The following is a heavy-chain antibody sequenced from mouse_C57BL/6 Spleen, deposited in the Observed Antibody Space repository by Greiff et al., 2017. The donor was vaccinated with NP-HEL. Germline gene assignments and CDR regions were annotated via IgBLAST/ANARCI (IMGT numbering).Heavy chain of an antibody. CDR3: ARMNDGYYFAY. D-gene: IGHD2-3*01. CDR2: INPGSGGT. V-gene: IGHV1-54*01. Sequence: VQLVESGAELVRPGTSVKVSCKASGYAFTNYLIEWVKQRPGQGLEWIGVINPGSGGTNYNEKFKGKATLTADKSSSTAYMQLSSLTSEDSAVYFCARMNDGYYFAYWGQGTLVTVSA. CDR1: GYAFTNYL. J-gene: IGHJ3*01.